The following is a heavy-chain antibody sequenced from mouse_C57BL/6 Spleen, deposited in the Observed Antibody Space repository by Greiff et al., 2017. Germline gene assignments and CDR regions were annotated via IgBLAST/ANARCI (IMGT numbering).Heavy chain of an antibody. V-gene: IGHV5-12*01. CDR3: ARRPDYYGSSYTWFAY. Sequence: EVKVVESGGGLVQPGGSLKLSCAASGFTFSDYYMYWVRQTPEQRLEWVAYISNGGGSTYYPDTVKGRFTISRDNAKNTLYLQMSRLKSEDTAMYYCARRPDYYGSSYTWFAYWGQGTLVTVSA. D-gene: IGHD1-1*01. J-gene: IGHJ3*01. CDR2: ISNGGGST. CDR1: GFTFSDYY.